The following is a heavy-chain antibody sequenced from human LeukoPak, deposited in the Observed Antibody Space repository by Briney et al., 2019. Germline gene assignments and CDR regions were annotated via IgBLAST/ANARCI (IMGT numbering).Heavy chain of an antibody. CDR1: GFIFSDYY. CDR2: ITSSGSTI. J-gene: IGHJ3*02. D-gene: IGHD1-26*01. CDR3: ARDKWEPRGDAFDI. V-gene: IGHV3-11*04. Sequence: PGGSLRLSCAASGFIFSDYYMSWIRQAPGKGLEWLSYITSSGSTIYYADAVKGRFTISRDNAKNSLYLQMNSLRVEDTAVYYCARDKWEPRGDAFDIWGQGTMVTVSS.